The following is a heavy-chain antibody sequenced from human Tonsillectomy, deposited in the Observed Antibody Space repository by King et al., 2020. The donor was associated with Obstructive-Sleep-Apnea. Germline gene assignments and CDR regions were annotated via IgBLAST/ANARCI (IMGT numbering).Heavy chain of an antibody. CDR1: GFTFSDFY. V-gene: IGHV3-11*01. D-gene: IGHD6-19*01. Sequence: VQLVESGGGVVEPGGSLRLSCAASGFTFSDFYMGLIRQAPGKGLEWISYITSGGSSMYYADSVQGRFSISRDNAKKSLYLQMNSLRVEDTAVYYCVRDPTDIGYSSGWFDFWGPGTLVTVSS. CDR2: ITSGGSSM. J-gene: IGHJ5*01. CDR3: VRDPTDIGYSSGWFDF.